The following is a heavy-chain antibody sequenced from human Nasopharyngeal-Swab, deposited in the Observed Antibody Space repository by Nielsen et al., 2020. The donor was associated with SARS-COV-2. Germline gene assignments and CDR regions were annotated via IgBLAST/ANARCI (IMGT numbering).Heavy chain of an antibody. J-gene: IGHJ4*02. Sequence: SETLSLTCAISGDSVSSNSAAWNWIRQSPSKGLEWLGRTYYRSKWYIDYAVSVKSRIIINPDTSKNQFSLQVNSVTPEDTAVYYCAREETLLYSSSWRGCYFDYWGQGTLVTVSS. CDR3: AREETLLYSSSWRGCYFDY. D-gene: IGHD6-13*01. V-gene: IGHV6-1*01. CDR1: GDSVSSNSAA. CDR2: TYYRSKWYI.